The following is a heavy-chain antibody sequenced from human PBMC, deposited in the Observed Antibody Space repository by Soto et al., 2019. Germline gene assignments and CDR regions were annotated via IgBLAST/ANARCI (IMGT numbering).Heavy chain of an antibody. J-gene: IGHJ6*02. Sequence: SVKVSCKASGGTFSSYAISLVRQAPRQGLEWMGGIIPIFGTANYAQKFQGRVTITADESTSTAYMELSSLRSEDTAVYYCARARYYDSSGDYEYYYGMDVWGQGTTVTVSS. V-gene: IGHV1-69*13. D-gene: IGHD3-22*01. CDR3: ARARYYDSSGDYEYYYGMDV. CDR2: IIPIFGTA. CDR1: GGTFSSYA.